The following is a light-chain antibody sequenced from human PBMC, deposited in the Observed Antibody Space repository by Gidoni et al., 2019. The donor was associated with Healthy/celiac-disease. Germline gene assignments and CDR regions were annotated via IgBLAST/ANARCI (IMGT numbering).Light chain of an antibody. CDR1: QSLLHSNGYNY. Sequence: DIVMTQSPLSLPVTPGEPASISCRSSQSLLHSNGYNYLDWYLQKPGQSPQLLVYLGSNRASGVPEKFSGSGSGKGFTLKISRVEGEDVGVYYCMQTLQTPQVTFGGGTKVEIK. CDR3: MQTLQTPQVT. V-gene: IGKV2-28*01. CDR2: LGS. J-gene: IGKJ4*01.